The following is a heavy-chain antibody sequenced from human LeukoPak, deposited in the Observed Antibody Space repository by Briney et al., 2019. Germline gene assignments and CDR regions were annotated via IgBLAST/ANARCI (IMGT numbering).Heavy chain of an antibody. CDR3: ARLEGYYYDSSGYYYDWYFDL. Sequence: SQTLSLTCAISGDSVSSNSAAWNWIRQSPSRGLEWLGRTYYRSKWYNDYAVSVKSRITINPDTSKNQFSLQLNSVAPEDTAVYYCARLEGYYYDSSGYYYDWYFDLWGRGTLVTVSS. CDR2: TYYRSKWYN. V-gene: IGHV6-1*01. J-gene: IGHJ2*01. CDR1: GDSVSSNSAA. D-gene: IGHD3-22*01.